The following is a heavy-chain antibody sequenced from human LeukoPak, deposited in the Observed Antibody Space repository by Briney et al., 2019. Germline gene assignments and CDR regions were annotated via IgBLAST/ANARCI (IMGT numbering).Heavy chain of an antibody. CDR3: AREGEYQLLHYYYYYYGMDV. V-gene: IGHV1-18*01. D-gene: IGHD2-2*01. CDR1: GGTLNNYG. J-gene: IGHJ6*02. CDR2: ISAYNGNT. Sequence: ASVKVSCKASGGTLNNYGISWVRRAPGQGLEWMGWISAYNGNTNYAQKLQGRVTMTTDTSTSTAYMELRSLRSDDTAVYYCAREGEYQLLHYYYYYYGMDVWGQGTTVTVSS.